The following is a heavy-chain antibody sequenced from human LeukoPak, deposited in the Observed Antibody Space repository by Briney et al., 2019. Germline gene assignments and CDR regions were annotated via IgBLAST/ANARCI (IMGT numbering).Heavy chain of an antibody. Sequence: GGPLRLSFAASGFTFSSYSMNWVRQAPGKGLEWVSYISSSSSTIYYADSVKGRFTISRDNAKNSLYLQMNSLRAEDTAVYYCAELGITMIGGVWGKGTTVTISS. CDR1: GFTFSSYS. J-gene: IGHJ6*04. D-gene: IGHD3-10*02. CDR3: AELGITMIGGV. CDR2: ISSSSSTI. V-gene: IGHV3-48*04.